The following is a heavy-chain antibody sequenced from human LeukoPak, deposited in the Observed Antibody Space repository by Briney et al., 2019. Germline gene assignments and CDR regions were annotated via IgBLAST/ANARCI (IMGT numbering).Heavy chain of an antibody. CDR1: GFTFSSYS. J-gene: IGHJ4*02. V-gene: IGHV3-21*01. CDR2: ITSSSTYI. Sequence: GGSLRLSCAASGFTFSSYSMNWVRQAPGKGLEWVSSITSSSTYIYYADSMKGRFTIPRDNAKNSLYLQMDSLRAEDTAVYYCARGSSGSYYTLFDYWGQGTLVTVSS. CDR3: ARGSSGSYYTLFDY. D-gene: IGHD1-26*01.